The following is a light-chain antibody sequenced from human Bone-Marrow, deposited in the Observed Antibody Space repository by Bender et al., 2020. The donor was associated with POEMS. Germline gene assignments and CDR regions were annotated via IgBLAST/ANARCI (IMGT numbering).Light chain of an antibody. CDR1: SSDVGLYDY. CDR3: SSYTTSTTYV. V-gene: IGLV2-14*03. Sequence: QSGLTQPASVSESPGQSITVSCTGTSSDVGLYDYVSWYQQHPGKAPKLIIYDVTNRPSGVSDRFSGSKSGNTASLTISGLQAEDEADYYCSSYTTSTTYVFGTGTTVSVL. J-gene: IGLJ1*01. CDR2: DVT.